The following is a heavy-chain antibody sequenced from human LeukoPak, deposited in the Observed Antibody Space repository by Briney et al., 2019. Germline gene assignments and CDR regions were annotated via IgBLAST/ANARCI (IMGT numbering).Heavy chain of an antibody. V-gene: IGHV4-59*12. D-gene: IGHD6-13*01. CDR1: GGSISTYY. CDR3: ARVSSSWYQDWYFDL. Sequence: SETLSLTCTVSGGSISTYYWSWIRQPPGKGLEWIGYIYYSGSTNYNPSLKSRVTISVDTSKNQFSLKLSSVTAADTAVYYCARVSSSWYQDWYFDLWGRGTLVTVSS. J-gene: IGHJ2*01. CDR2: IYYSGST.